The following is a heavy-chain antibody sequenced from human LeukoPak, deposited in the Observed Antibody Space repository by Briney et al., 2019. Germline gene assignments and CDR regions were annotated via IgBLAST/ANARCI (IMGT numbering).Heavy chain of an antibody. CDR2: IYYSGST. V-gene: IGHV4-59*01. D-gene: IGHD2-15*01. CDR1: GGSISSYY. Sequence: SETLSLTCTVSGGSISSYYWSWIRQPPGKGLEWIGYIYYSGSTNYNPSLKSRVTISVDTTKNQFSLKLSSVTAADTAVYYCARWGGYCSGGSCLYYFDYWGQGTLVTVSS. J-gene: IGHJ4*02. CDR3: ARWGGYCSGGSCLYYFDY.